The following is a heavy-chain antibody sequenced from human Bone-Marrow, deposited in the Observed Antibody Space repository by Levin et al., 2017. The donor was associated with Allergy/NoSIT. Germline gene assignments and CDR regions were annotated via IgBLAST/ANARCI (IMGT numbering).Heavy chain of an antibody. CDR2: INPNNGDT. J-gene: IGHJ4*02. CDR3: AREWTINHGDATDF. Sequence: GASVKVSCKTSGYSLTGYWLHWVRQAPGQGLEWMGWINPNNGDTYYAQKFQGRVTMTRDKSITTAYLELRRLRSDDTAVYYCAREWTINHGDATDFWGQGTLITVSS. V-gene: IGHV1-2*02. D-gene: IGHD1-14*01. CDR1: GYSLTGYW.